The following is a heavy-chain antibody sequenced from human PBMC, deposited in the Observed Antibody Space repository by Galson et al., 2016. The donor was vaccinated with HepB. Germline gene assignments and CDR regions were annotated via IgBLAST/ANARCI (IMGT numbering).Heavy chain of an antibody. CDR2: IYHSGST. J-gene: IGHJ4*01. CDR1: GASITTGGYY. Sequence: TLSLTCNVSGASITTGGYYWGWVRQHAGKGLEIIGYIYHSGSTYYNPSLKSRVRLSMDTSKNQFSLNLRAVTPADTAVYYCARIPMRLVLSHFDSWGPGRLVTVSS. V-gene: IGHV4-31*03. CDR3: ARIPMRLVLSHFDS. D-gene: IGHD2-21*01.